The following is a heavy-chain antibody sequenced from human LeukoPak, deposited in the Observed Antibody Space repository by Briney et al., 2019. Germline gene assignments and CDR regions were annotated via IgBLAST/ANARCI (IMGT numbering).Heavy chain of an antibody. CDR1: GGSISSGSYY. D-gene: IGHD6-19*01. CDR3: AKEAVAGPSWYYYYMDV. Sequence: PSETLSLTCTVSGGSISSGSYYWGWIRQPPGKGLERIGSIYHSGSTYYNPSLKSRVTISVDTSKNQFSLKLSSVTAADTAVYYCAKEAVAGPSWYYYYMDVWGKGTTVTVSS. CDR2: IYHSGST. V-gene: IGHV4-39*07. J-gene: IGHJ6*03.